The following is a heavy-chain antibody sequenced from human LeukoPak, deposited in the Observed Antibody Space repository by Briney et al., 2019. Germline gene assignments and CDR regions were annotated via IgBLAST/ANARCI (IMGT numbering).Heavy chain of an antibody. J-gene: IGHJ5*02. CDR3: AKDQYYYGSGSLNWFDP. Sequence: GGSLRLSCAASGFTFSSHAMSWVRQAPGKGLEWVSAISGSGGSTYYADSVKGRFTISRDNSKNTLYLQMNSLRAEDTAVYYCAKDQYYYGSGSLNWFDPWGQGTLVTVSS. CDR2: ISGSGGST. D-gene: IGHD3-10*01. V-gene: IGHV3-23*01. CDR1: GFTFSSHA.